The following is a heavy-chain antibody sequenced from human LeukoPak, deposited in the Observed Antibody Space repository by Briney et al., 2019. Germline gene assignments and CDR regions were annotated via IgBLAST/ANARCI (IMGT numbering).Heavy chain of an antibody. J-gene: IGHJ3*01. CDR1: VYSFITYD. V-gene: IGHV1-8*01. CDR3: ARVLRRDEF. CDR2: MNPNTGMT. D-gene: IGHD3-10*01. Sequence: GASVKVSCKAAVYSFITYDVNWVRQAAGQGPEWMRYMNPNTGMTGYAQKFQSTVTLTSDASIKTAYMELISVTSEDTAMYYCARVLRRDEFRGHRTLVTVSS.